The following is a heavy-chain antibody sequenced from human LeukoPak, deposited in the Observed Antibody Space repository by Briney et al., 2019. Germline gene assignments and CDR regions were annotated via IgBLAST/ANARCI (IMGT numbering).Heavy chain of an antibody. J-gene: IGHJ3*02. D-gene: IGHD3-22*01. V-gene: IGHV3-21*01. Sequence: GGSLRLSCAASGFTFSSYSMNWVRQAPGKGLEWVSSISSSSSYIYYADSVKGRFTISRDNAKNSLYLQMNSLRAEDTAVYYCARVPQGLLAFDIWGQGTMVTVSS. CDR2: ISSSSSYI. CDR3: ARVPQGLLAFDI. CDR1: GFTFSSYS.